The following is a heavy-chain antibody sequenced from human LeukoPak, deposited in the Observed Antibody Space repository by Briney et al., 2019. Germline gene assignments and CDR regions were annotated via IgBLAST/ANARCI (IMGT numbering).Heavy chain of an antibody. CDR3: ARALQQLAPHDAFDI. Sequence: GGSLRLSCAASGFTVSSNYMSWVRQAPGKGLEWVSVLYSGGSTYYADSVKGRFTISRDNSKNTLYLQMNSLRAEDTAVYYCARALQQLAPHDAFDIWGQGTMVTVSS. CDR1: GFTVSSNY. CDR2: LYSGGST. D-gene: IGHD6-13*01. J-gene: IGHJ3*02. V-gene: IGHV3-53*01.